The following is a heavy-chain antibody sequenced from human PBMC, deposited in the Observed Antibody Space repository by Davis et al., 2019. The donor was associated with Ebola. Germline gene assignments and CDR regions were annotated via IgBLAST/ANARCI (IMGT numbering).Heavy chain of an antibody. J-gene: IGHJ4*02. Sequence: PSETLSLTCTISAVSIRTHSWSWIRQPPGKGLDWIGSIYYTGNTNYNSSLNSRITMSVDTSKNQLSLKLRSVTAADTAMYYCAERGGSVWGQGTLVTVSS. D-gene: IGHD3-16*01. CDR2: IYYTGNT. CDR3: AERGGSV. V-gene: IGHV4-59*11. CDR1: AVSIRTHS.